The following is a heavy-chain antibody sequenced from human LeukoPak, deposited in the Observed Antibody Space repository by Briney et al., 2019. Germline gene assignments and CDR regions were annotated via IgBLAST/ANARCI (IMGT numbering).Heavy chain of an antibody. CDR2: INPNSGGT. D-gene: IGHD6-13*01. CDR3: ARSSQSGIAAAGIDY. V-gene: IGHV1-2*02. CDR1: GYTFTGYY. J-gene: IGHJ4*02. Sequence: ASVKVSCKASGYTFTGYYMHWVRQAPGQGLEWMGWINPNSGGTNYAQKFQGRVTMTRDTSISTAYMELSRLRSDDTAVYYCARSSQSGIAAAGIDYWGQGTLVTVSS.